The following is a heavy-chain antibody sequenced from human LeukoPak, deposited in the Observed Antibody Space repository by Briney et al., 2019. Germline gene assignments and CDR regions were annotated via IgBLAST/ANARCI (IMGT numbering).Heavy chain of an antibody. Sequence: PSETLSLTCTVSGGAISGYFWSWTRQPVGKGLEWLGRISPSGDTYYNPSLKSQVTMSVDRSKYQFSLKLSSVTAADTAVYYCAREEGVRGLPDYRGQGTLVTVSS. J-gene: IGHJ4*02. D-gene: IGHD2-15*01. CDR1: GGAISGYF. V-gene: IGHV4-4*07. CDR2: ISPSGDT. CDR3: AREEGVRGLPDY.